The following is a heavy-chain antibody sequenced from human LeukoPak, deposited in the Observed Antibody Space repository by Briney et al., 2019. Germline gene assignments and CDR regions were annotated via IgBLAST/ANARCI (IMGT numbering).Heavy chain of an antibody. V-gene: IGHV3-48*04. CDR1: GFTFTNYA. CDR3: ARTFDY. Sequence: GGSLRLSCAASGFTFTNYAMTWVRQAPGKGLEWISYISSDSNIIYYADSVKGRFTISRDNAKNALYLQMNSLRAEDTAVYYCARTFDYWGQGTLVTVSS. CDR2: ISSDSNII. J-gene: IGHJ4*02.